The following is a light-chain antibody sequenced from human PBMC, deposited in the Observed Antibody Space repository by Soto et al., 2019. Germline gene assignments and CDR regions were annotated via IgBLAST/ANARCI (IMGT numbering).Light chain of an antibody. Sequence: EIVMTQSPATLSVSPGERATLSCRASQSVSSNLAWYQQKPGQAPRLLVYGASARATGISVRFSGSGSGTEFTLTITSLQSEDFAVYYCQQYNNWPRTLGQGTKVDIK. CDR2: GAS. CDR1: QSVSSN. J-gene: IGKJ1*01. CDR3: QQYNNWPRT. V-gene: IGKV3-15*01.